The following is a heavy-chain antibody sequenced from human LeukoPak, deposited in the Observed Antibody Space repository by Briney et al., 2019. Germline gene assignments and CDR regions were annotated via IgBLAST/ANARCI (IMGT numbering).Heavy chain of an antibody. V-gene: IGHV3-74*01. Sequence: PGGSLRLSCAVSGFPFSSYWMHWVRQVPGKGLLWVSRINSDGRATIYADSVRGRFTISRDNAKNTLYLQMSGLRVGDTAVYHCASDSPYYGMDVWGQGTTVTVSS. CDR2: INSDGRAT. J-gene: IGHJ6*02. CDR3: ASDSPYYGMDV. CDR1: GFPFSSYW.